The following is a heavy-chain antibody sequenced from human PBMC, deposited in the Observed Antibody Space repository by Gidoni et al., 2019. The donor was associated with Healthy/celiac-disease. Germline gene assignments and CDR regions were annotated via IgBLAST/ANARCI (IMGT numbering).Heavy chain of an antibody. CDR1: GGSFRDYY. CDR3: ARWACSSTTCYYFDGRHNWFDP. J-gene: IGHJ5*02. D-gene: IGHD2-2*01. Sequence: QVQLQPWGAGLLKPSAPLSLTCAVYGGSFRDYYWSWIRQAPGNGLEWIREIKHSGGTSYNPSLNSRVTISVDTSKNQCALKMSSVTAADTAVYYCARWACSSTTCYYFDGRHNWFDPWGQGTLVTVSS. CDR2: IKHSGGT. V-gene: IGHV4-34*01.